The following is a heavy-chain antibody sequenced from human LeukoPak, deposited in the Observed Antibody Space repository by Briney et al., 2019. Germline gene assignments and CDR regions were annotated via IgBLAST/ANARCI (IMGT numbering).Heavy chain of an antibody. CDR2: FDPEDGEA. D-gene: IGHD6-19*01. V-gene: IGHV1-24*01. CDR1: GYTLTELS. J-gene: IGHJ6*03. CDR3: ATETRYSSGWSPYYYYYMDV. Sequence: ASVKVSCKVSGYTLTELSMHWVRQAPGKGLEWMGGFDPEDGEAIYAQKFQGRVTMTEDTSTDTAYMELSSLRSEDTAVYYCATETRYSSGWSPYYYYYMDVWGKGTTVTISS.